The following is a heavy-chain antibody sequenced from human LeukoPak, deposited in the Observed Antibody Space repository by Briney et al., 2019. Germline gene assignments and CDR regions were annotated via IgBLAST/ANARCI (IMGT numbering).Heavy chain of an antibody. V-gene: IGHV3-48*03. J-gene: IGHJ4*02. CDR3: ARGTHISMVRGPLDS. Sequence: GGSLRLSCAASGFSFSSYEMNWVRQAPGKGLEWVSYTYSRGNTIYYADSVKGRFTISRDNAKNSLYLQMNSLRAEDTAVYYCARGTHISMVRGPLDSWGQGTLVTVSS. CDR1: GFSFSSYE. D-gene: IGHD3-10*01. CDR2: TYSRGNTI.